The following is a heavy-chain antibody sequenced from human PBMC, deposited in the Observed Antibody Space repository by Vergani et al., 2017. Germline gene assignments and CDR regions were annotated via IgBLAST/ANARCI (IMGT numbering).Heavy chain of an antibody. CDR3: ARDYCRSTSCFLDY. CDR2: IYTSGST. CDR1: GGSISSYY. V-gene: IGHV4-4*07. D-gene: IGHD2-2*01. Sequence: QVQLQESGPGLVKPSETLSLTCTVPGGSISSYYWSCIRQPAGKGLEWIGRIYTSGSTNYNPSLKSRGTMSVDTSKNQFSLTLSSVTAADTAVYYCARDYCRSTSCFLDYWGQGTLVTVSS. J-gene: IGHJ4*02.